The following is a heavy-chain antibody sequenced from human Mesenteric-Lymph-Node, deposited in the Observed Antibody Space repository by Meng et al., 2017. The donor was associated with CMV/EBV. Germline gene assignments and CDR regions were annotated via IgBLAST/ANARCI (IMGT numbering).Heavy chain of an antibody. D-gene: IGHD3-10*01. V-gene: IGHV4-59*08. Sequence: SETLSLTCTVSGGSISSYYWSWIRQPPGKGLEWIGYKYYSGSTNYNPSLKSRVTISVDTSKNQFSLKLSSVTAADTAVYYCARPRGWGSGTYAFDMWGQGTTVTVSS. CDR1: GGSISSYY. CDR3: ARPRGWGSGTYAFDM. CDR2: KYYSGST. J-gene: IGHJ3*02.